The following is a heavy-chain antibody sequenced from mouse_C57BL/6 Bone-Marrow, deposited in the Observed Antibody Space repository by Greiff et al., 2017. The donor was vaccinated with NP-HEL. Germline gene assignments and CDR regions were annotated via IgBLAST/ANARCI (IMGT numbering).Heavy chain of an antibody. V-gene: IGHV1-26*01. CDR3: ARNDEDWYFDV. CDR1: GYTFTDYY. CDR2: INPNNGGT. Sequence: VQLQQSGPELVKPGASVKISCKASGYTFTDYYMNWVKQSHGKSLEWIGDINPNNGGTSYNQKFKGKATLTVDKSSSTAYMELRSLTSEDSAVYYCARNDEDWYFDVWGTGTTVTVSS. D-gene: IGHD2-12*01. J-gene: IGHJ1*03.